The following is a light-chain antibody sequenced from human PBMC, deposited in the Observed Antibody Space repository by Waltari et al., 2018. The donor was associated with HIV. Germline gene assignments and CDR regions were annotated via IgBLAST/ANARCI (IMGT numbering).Light chain of an antibody. Sequence: QSALTQPASVSGSPGQSITISCTGANTDIGLYNLVSWYRQHPDKAPQLLIYGVNTRPSGVSDRFSGSKSGNTASLTISSLQAEDEADYYCSSYTNSDILLFGGGTKLTVL. CDR3: SSYTNSDILL. CDR2: GVN. CDR1: NTDIGLYNL. J-gene: IGLJ2*01. V-gene: IGLV2-14*01.